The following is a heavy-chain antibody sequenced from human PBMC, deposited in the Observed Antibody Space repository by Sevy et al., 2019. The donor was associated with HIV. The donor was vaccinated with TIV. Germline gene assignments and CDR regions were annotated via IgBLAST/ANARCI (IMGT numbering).Heavy chain of an antibody. CDR2: LNEAGSST. V-gene: IGHV3-74*01. CDR3: GRARSSILNGMDV. CDR1: GFTFSRHW. D-gene: IGHD6-13*01. Sequence: GGSLRVSCAASGFTFSRHWMHWVRQVPGKGLVWDSRLNEAGSSTNYADSVKGLFTISRDNVKNMLYLQMNSLRAEDTVVYYCGRARSSILNGMDVWGHGTTVTVSS. J-gene: IGHJ6*02.